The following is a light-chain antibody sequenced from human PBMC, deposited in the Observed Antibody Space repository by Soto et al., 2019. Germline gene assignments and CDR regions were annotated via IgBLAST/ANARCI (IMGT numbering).Light chain of an antibody. J-gene: IGLJ2*01. CDR3: SSYATNKALR. Sequence: QSALTQPASVSGSPGQSITISCTGTSSDVGSSNFVSWYQQHPGKAPKLIFYEVSNRPPGLSDRFSGSMSGTTASLTISGLQAEDEADYYCSSYATNKALRFGGRTQLTVL. CDR2: EVS. CDR1: SSDVGSSNF. V-gene: IGLV2-14*01.